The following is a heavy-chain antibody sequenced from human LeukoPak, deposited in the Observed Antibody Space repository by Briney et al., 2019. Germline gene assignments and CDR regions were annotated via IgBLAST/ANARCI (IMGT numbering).Heavy chain of an antibody. J-gene: IGHJ4*02. D-gene: IGHD4-17*01. CDR3: ARDDYGDYQGVGY. Sequence: SCKASGYTFTSYAMHWVRQAPGKGLEWVAVISYDGSNKYYADSVKGRFTISRDNSKNTLYLQMNSLRAEDTAVYYCARDDYGDYQGVGYWGQGTLVTVSS. V-gene: IGHV3-30-3*01. CDR2: ISYDGSNK. CDR1: GYTFTSYA.